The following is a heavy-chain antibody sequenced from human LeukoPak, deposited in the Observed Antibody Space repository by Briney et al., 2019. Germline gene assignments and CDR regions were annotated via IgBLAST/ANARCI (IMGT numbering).Heavy chain of an antibody. V-gene: IGHV3-23*01. CDR1: GFTFSSYA. CDR3: AKGESTTYYYDSSGYYKPLFDY. J-gene: IGHJ4*02. D-gene: IGHD3-22*01. CDR2: ISGSGGST. Sequence: QPGGSLRLSCAASGFTFSSYAMSWVRQAPGEGLEWVSAISGSGGSTYYADSVKGRFTISRDNSKNTLYLQMNSLRAEDTAVYYCAKGESTTYYYDSSGYYKPLFDYWGQGTLVTVSS.